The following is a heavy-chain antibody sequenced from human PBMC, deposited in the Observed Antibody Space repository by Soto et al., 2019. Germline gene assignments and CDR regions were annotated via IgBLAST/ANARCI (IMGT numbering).Heavy chain of an antibody. V-gene: IGHV3-48*01. CDR2: ISSSSSTI. CDR3: ARDGRITFFGVVTPPPRMDV. Sequence: EVQLVESGGGLVQPGGSLRLSCAASGFTFSSYSMNWVRQAPGKGLEWVSYISSSSSTIYYADSVKGRFTISRDNAKNSLYLKMNSLRAEDTAVYYCARDGRITFFGVVTPPPRMDVWGKGTTVTVSS. CDR1: GFTFSSYS. J-gene: IGHJ6*03. D-gene: IGHD3-3*01.